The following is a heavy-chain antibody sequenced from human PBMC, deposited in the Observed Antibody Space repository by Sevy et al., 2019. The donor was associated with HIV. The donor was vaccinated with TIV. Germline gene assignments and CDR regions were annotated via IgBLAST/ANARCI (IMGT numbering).Heavy chain of an antibody. J-gene: IGHJ5*02. CDR1: GFTFSSYG. V-gene: IGHV3-30*02. CDR3: AKHYGDYVGVTPFDP. Sequence: GGSLRLSCAASGFTFSSYGMHWVRQAPGKGLEWVAFIRYDGSNKYYADSVKGRFTISRDNSKNTLYLQMNSLRAEDTAVYYCAKHYGDYVGVTPFDPWGQGTLVTVSS. D-gene: IGHD4-17*01. CDR2: IRYDGSNK.